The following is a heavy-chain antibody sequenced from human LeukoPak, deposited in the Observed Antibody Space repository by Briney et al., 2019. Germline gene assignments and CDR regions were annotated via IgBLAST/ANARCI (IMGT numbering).Heavy chain of an antibody. D-gene: IGHD3-10*02. CDR3: AELGITMIGGV. CDR2: IKEDGSEK. V-gene: IGHV3-7*01. Sequence: GGSLRLSCEASGFRFRNHWMNWVRQAPGKGLEWVANIKEDGSEKYYADSVKGRFTISRDNAKNSLYLQMNSLRAEDTAVYYCAELGITMIGGVWGKGTTVTISS. J-gene: IGHJ6*04. CDR1: GFRFRNHW.